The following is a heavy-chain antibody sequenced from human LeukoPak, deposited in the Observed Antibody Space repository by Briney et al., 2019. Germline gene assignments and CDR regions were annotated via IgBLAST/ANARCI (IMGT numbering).Heavy chain of an antibody. CDR3: AANVDIVATIPGT. V-gene: IGHV1-58*01. J-gene: IGHJ4*02. D-gene: IGHD5-12*01. CDR2: IVVGSGNT. CDR1: GFTFTSSA. Sequence: SVKVSCKASGFTFTSSAVQWVRQARGQRLEWIGWIVVGSGNTNYAQKFQERVTITRDMSTSTAYMELSSLRSEDTAVYYCAANVDIVATIPGTWGQGTLVTVSS.